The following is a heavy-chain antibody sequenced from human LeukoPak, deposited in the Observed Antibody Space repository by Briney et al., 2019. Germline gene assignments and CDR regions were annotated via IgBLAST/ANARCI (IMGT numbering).Heavy chain of an antibody. J-gene: IGHJ4*02. CDR2: ITGSGDFV. CDR3: TKRITATAPFDS. CDR1: GFPFSTYG. Sequence: GGSLRLSCAASGFPFSTYGISWVRQAPGKGLEWVSAITGSGDFVKYADSVRGRFTISRDNSKNTVYLQMNSLTVEDTALYYCTKRITATAPFDSWGQGALVIVSS. V-gene: IGHV3-23*01. D-gene: IGHD4-17*01.